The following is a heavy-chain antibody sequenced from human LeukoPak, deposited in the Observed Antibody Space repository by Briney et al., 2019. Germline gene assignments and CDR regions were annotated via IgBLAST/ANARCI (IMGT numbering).Heavy chain of an antibody. CDR3: ARDPENLFTMIVHDVFNI. Sequence: GGSLRLSCATSGFTFSNYWMSWVRQAPGKGLEWVANINLRGSEKYYVDSVKGRFTISRDNAKNSLYLQMNSLRAEDTAVYYCARDPENLFTMIVHDVFNIWGQGTMVTVSS. D-gene: IGHD3-22*01. CDR2: INLRGSEK. J-gene: IGHJ3*02. V-gene: IGHV3-7*01. CDR1: GFTFSNYW.